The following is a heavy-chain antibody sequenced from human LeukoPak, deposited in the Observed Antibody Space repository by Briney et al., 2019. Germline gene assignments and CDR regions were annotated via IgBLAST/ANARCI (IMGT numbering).Heavy chain of an antibody. Sequence: KPGGSLRLSCAASGFTFSDYYMSWIRQAPGKGPEWVSYISSSSSYTNYADSVKGRFTISRDNAKNSLYLQMNSLRAEDTAVYYCARLLPPIVATSHWFDPWGQGTLVTVSS. CDR3: ARLLPPIVATSHWFDP. J-gene: IGHJ5*02. CDR1: GFTFSDYY. CDR2: ISSSSSYT. D-gene: IGHD5-12*01. V-gene: IGHV3-11*06.